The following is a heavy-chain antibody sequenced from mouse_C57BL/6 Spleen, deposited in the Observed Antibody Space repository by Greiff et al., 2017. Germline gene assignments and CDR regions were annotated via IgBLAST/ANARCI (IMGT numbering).Heavy chain of an antibody. Sequence: QVQLQQSGPELVKPGASVKISCKASGYAFSSSWMNWVKQRPGKGLEWIGRIYPGDGDTNYNGKFKGKATLTADKSSSTAYMQISSLTSEDSAVYFCARSPITTVPMDYWGQGTSVTVSS. D-gene: IGHD1-1*01. CDR3: ARSPITTVPMDY. V-gene: IGHV1-82*01. CDR1: GYAFSSSW. J-gene: IGHJ4*01. CDR2: IYPGDGDT.